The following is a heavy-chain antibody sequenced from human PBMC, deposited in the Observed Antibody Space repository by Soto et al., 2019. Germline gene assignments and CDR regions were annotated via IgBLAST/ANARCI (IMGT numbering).Heavy chain of an antibody. CDR2: INHSGST. V-gene: IGHV4-34*01. Sequence: SETLSLICAVYGGSFSGYYWSWIRQPPGKGLEWIGEINHSGSTNYNPSLKSRVTISVDTSKNQFSLKLSSVPTADTAVYYCARGLAGRWLQFRGQGTLVTVSS. J-gene: IGHJ4*02. CDR3: ARGLAGRWLQF. D-gene: IGHD5-12*01. CDR1: GGSFSGYY.